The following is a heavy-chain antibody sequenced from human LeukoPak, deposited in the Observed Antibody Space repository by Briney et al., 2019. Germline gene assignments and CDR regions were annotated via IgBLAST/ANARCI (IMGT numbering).Heavy chain of an antibody. V-gene: IGHV1-2*02. CDR1: GYTFTGYY. J-gene: IGHJ4*02. CDR2: INPNSGGT. CDR3: ALVVVPAATSYTNYYFDY. D-gene: IGHD2-2*01. Sequence: VASVKVSCKASGYTFTGYYMHWVRQAPGQWLEWMGWINPNSGGTNYAQKFQGRVTMTRDTSISTAYMELSRLRSDDTAVYYCALVVVPAATSYTNYYFDYWGQGTLVTVSS.